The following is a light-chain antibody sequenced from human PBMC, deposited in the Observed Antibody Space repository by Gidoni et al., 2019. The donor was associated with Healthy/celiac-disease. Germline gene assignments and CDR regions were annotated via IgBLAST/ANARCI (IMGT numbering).Light chain of an antibody. J-gene: IGKJ2*01. CDR2: AAS. Sequence: DIQMTQSPSSLPASVGDRVTITCRASQSISSYLNWYQQKPGKAPKLLIYAASSLQSGVPSRFSGSGSGTDFTLTISSLQPEDFATYYCQQSYSTPQYTCXXXTKLEIK. CDR3: QQSYSTPQYT. CDR1: QSISSY. V-gene: IGKV1-39*01.